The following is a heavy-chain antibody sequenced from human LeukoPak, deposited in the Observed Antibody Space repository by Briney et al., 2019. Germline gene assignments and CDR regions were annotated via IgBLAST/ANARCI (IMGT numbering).Heavy chain of an antibody. CDR3: ASQLYGSGSYP. D-gene: IGHD3-10*01. Sequence: RASVNVSCTASGYTFTGYYMHWVRQAPGQGLEWMGSINPNSSGTNYAQKFQGRVTMTRDTSISTAYMELSRLRSDDTAVYYCASQLYGSGSYPWGQGTLVTVSS. J-gene: IGHJ5*02. V-gene: IGHV1-2*02. CDR1: GYTFTGYY. CDR2: INPNSSGT.